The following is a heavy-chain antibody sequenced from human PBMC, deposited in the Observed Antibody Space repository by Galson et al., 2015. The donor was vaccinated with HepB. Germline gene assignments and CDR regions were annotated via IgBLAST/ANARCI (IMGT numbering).Heavy chain of an antibody. J-gene: IGHJ4*02. CDR2: ISGSGVST. V-gene: IGHV3-23*01. CDR3: AKGTTDIDS. D-gene: IGHD1-1*01. CDR1: RFTFSSYA. Sequence: SLRLSCAASRFTFSSYAMSWVRQAPGKGLEWVSAISGSGVSTYYADSVKGRFTISRDNSKNTLYLQMNSLRVEDTALYYCAKGTTDIDSWGQGTQVTVSS.